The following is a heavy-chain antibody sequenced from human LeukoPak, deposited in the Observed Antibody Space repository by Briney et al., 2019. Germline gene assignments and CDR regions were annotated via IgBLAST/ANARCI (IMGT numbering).Heavy chain of an antibody. V-gene: IGHV4-59*11. J-gene: IGHJ5*02. D-gene: IGHD1-14*01. Sequence: SETLSLTCTVSGVSISSHYWSWVRQPPGKGLEWVGYIYYSGSTNYNPSLKSRVTISVDTSKNQFSLKLSSVTAADTAVYYCARGPLTTFDHWGQGTLVTVSS. CDR3: ARGPLTTFDH. CDR1: GVSISSHY. CDR2: IYYSGST.